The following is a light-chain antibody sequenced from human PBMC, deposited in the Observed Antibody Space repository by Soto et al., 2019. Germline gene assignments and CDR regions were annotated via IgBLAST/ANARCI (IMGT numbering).Light chain of an antibody. CDR1: QSISSSY. J-gene: IGKJ1*01. CDR2: GAF. CDR3: QHYET. Sequence: EIVLTQSPGTLSLSPEERATLSCRASQSISSSYLAWYQQKPGQAPRLLIYGAFSRATGIPDRFSGSGSGTDFTLTISRLEPEDFAVYYCQHYETFGQGTKVDIK. V-gene: IGKV3-20*01.